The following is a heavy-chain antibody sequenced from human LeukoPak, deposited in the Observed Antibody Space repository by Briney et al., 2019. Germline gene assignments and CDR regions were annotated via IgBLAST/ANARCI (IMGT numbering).Heavy chain of an antibody. J-gene: IGHJ4*02. CDR2: ISSSSSYI. CDR3: AREGIAAAGTVY. D-gene: IGHD6-13*01. CDR1: GFTFSSYS. V-gene: IGHV3-21*01. Sequence: SGGSLRLSCAASGFTFSSYSMNWVRQAPGKGLEWVSSISSSSSYIYYADSVKGRFTISRDNAKNSLYLQMNSLRAEDTAVYYCAREGIAAAGTVYWGQGTLVTVSS.